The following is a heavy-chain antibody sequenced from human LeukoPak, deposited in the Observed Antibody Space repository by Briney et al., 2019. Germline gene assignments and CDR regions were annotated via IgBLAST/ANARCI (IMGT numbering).Heavy chain of an antibody. V-gene: IGHV3-30*18. D-gene: IGHD6-19*01. Sequence: RGSLRLSCAASGFTVSSNYMSWVRQAPGKGPEWVGVIAHDGSITHYADSVKGRFTISRDNSKNALYLQMNSLTSEDTAVYFCAKEVAEYSSGWYYADWGQGTLVTVSS. CDR2: IAHDGSIT. CDR1: GFTVSSNY. J-gene: IGHJ4*02. CDR3: AKEVAEYSSGWYYAD.